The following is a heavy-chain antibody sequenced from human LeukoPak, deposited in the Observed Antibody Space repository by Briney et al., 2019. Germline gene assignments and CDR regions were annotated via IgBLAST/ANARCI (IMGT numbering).Heavy chain of an antibody. D-gene: IGHD3-22*01. CDR3: ARTDSSGYYPNY. J-gene: IGHJ4*02. CDR1: GYTFTDYY. CDR2: ISPSGGT. Sequence: ASVKVSCKASGYTFTDYYIHWVRQAPGQGLEWMGIISPSGGTNYAQKFQGRVTMTRDTSISTAYMELSRLRSDDTAVYYCARTDSSGYYPNYWGQGTLVTVSS. V-gene: IGHV1-2*02.